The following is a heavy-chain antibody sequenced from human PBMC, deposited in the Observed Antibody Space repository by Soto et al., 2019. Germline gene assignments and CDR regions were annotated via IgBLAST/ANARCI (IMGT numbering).Heavy chain of an antibody. Sequence: GGSLRLSCTSSGFSFSSHGMHWVRQAPGKGLEWVAVIWYDGSNKYYADSVKGRFTISRDNSKNTLYLQMNSLRAEDTAVYYCARDAISSRPGWFGPWGEGTLVTVSS. CDR3: ARDAISSRPGWFGP. D-gene: IGHD2-2*02. CDR2: IWYDGSNK. V-gene: IGHV3-33*01. J-gene: IGHJ5*02. CDR1: GFSFSSHG.